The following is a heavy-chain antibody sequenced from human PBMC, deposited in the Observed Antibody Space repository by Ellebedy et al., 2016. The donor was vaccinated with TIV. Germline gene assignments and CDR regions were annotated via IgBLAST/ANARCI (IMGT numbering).Heavy chain of an antibody. CDR1: GYNFVRHW. J-gene: IGHJ1*01. CDR2: LFPDDADP. D-gene: IGHD5-18*01. V-gene: IGHV5-51*01. CDR3: ARHQGPSTALAGPPDQ. Sequence: GESLKISCKGSGYNFVRHWIGWVRQRPGKGLEWVAILFPDDADPRYNPSFQGQVTISVDKSISTAYLQWSSLKASDTGMYFCARHQGPSTALAGPPDQWGQGTPVTVS.